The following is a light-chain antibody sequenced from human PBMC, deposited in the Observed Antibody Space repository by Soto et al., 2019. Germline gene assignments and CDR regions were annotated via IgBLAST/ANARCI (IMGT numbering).Light chain of an antibody. CDR1: QSVSSS. CDR2: EVT. J-gene: IGKJ4*01. Sequence: EIVLTQSPATLSLSPGDRATLSCRASQSVSSSLAWFQQKPGQAPRLLIYEVTRRATAIPAWFSGSGSGTDFTLTISSLEPEDFAVYYCQQRTTWPTFGGGTKVEIK. CDR3: QQRTTWPT. V-gene: IGKV3-11*01.